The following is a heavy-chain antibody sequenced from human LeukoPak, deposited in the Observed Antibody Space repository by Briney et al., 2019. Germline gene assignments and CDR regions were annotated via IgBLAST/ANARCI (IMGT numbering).Heavy chain of an antibody. CDR1: GGSIRSDY. CDR2: IYTSGST. CDR3: ARVHYDYVWGSSYYFDY. Sequence: SETLSLTCTVSGGSIRSDYWSWIRQPAGKGLEWIGRIYTSGSTNYNPSLKSRVTISVDTSKNQFSLKLSSVTAADTAVYYCARVHYDYVWGSSYYFDYWGQGTLVTVSS. D-gene: IGHD3-16*01. J-gene: IGHJ4*02. V-gene: IGHV4-4*07.